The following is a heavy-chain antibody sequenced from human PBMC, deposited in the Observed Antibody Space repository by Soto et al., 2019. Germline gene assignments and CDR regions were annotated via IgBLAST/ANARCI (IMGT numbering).Heavy chain of an antibody. CDR3: ARGWCSGGSCPVGY. V-gene: IGHV3-74*01. Sequence: EVQLVESGGGLVQPGGSLRLSCAASGFTFSSYWMHWVRQAPGKGLVWVSRINSDGSSTSYADSVKGRFTNSRDNAKNTLYLQMNSLRAEDTAVYYCARGWCSGGSCPVGYWGQGTLVTVSS. CDR2: INSDGSST. D-gene: IGHD2-15*01. CDR1: GFTFSSYW. J-gene: IGHJ4*02.